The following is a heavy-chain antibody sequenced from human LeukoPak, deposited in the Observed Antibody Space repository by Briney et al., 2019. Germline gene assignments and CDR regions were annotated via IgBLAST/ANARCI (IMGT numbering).Heavy chain of an antibody. D-gene: IGHD1-26*01. V-gene: IGHV3-48*03. Sequence: GGSLRLSCAASGFNFSAYEMNWVRQAPGKGLEWVSYISGSGNTINYADSVKGRFTISRDNAKKSLYLQMESLRVEDTGVYYCARGLIGSVWGKATTVAVSS. J-gene: IGHJ6*04. CDR2: ISGSGNTI. CDR3: ARGLIGSV. CDR1: GFNFSAYE.